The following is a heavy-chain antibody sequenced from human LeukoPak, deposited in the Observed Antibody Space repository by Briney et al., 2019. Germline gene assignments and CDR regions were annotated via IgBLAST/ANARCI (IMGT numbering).Heavy chain of an antibody. D-gene: IGHD4-11*01. CDR3: ARGGGGSTRRTTPGNDGFDI. J-gene: IGHJ3*02. Sequence: SETLSLTCAVYGGSFSGYYWSWIRQPPGKGLEWIGEINHSGSTNNNPSLKSRVNISVATTKNQFYLKLSSVAAADTGVYYCARGGGGSTRRTTPGNDGFDIWGQGTMVTVSS. CDR2: INHSGST. CDR1: GGSFSGYY. V-gene: IGHV4-34*01.